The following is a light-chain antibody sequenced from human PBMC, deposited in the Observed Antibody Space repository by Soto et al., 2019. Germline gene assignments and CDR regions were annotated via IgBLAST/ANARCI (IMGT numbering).Light chain of an antibody. V-gene: IGKV3-20*01. J-gene: IGKJ4*01. CDR1: QSVSNNY. Sequence: EIVLTQSPGTLSLSPGERATLSCRASQSVSNNYLAWYQQKPGQAPRLLIYCASRRATGIPDRFSGSGSGTDFTLTISRLEPEDFAVYSCQQYGSSPLTFGGGTKVEIK. CDR3: QQYGSSPLT. CDR2: CAS.